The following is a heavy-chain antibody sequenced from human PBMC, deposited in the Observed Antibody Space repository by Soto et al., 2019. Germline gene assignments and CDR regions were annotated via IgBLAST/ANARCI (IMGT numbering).Heavy chain of an antibody. Sequence: SETLSLTCTVSGGSISSYYWSWIRQPPVKGLEWIGYIYYSGSTNYNPSLKSRVTISVDTSKNQFSLKLSSVTAADTAVYYCARGLKGTSPMIADYWGQGTLVTVSS. D-gene: IGHD3-22*01. CDR1: GGSISSYY. CDR3: ARGLKGTSPMIADY. CDR2: IYYSGST. J-gene: IGHJ4*02. V-gene: IGHV4-59*13.